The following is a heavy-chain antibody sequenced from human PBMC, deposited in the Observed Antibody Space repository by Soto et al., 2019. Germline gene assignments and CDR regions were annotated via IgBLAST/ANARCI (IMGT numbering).Heavy chain of an antibody. V-gene: IGHV4-34*01. CDR2: SNHVGST. Sequence: QVQLQQWGAGLLKPSETLSLTCAVYGGSFSGYYWSWIRQPPGKRLEWIGESNHVGSTTYNPSLKSRVTMSVDPSKNQFSLRLTSVTAADTAVYYCARGLIAGVTTDWGQGTLVIVSS. CDR1: GGSFSGYY. J-gene: IGHJ4*02. CDR3: ARGLIAGVTTD. D-gene: IGHD5-18*01.